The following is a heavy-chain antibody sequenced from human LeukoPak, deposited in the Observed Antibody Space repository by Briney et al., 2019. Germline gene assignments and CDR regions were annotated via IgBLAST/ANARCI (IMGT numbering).Heavy chain of an antibody. CDR2: IYPGDSDT. J-gene: IGHJ6*03. D-gene: IGHD4-17*01. Sequence: GESLKISCKGSGYSFTSYWIGWVRQMPGKGLEWMGIIYPGDSDTRYSPSFQGQVTISADKSISTAYLQWSSLKASDTAMYYCARLALPTVTLRNYYYYYMDVWGKGTTVTVSS. CDR1: GYSFTSYW. V-gene: IGHV5-51*01. CDR3: ARLALPTVTLRNYYYYYMDV.